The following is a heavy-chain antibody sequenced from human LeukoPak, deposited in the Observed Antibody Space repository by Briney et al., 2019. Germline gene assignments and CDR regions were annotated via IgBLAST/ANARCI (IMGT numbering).Heavy chain of an antibody. J-gene: IGHJ4*02. Sequence: GATVKISCKASGYTSTDYYIHWVQQAPGKGLEWMGRVDPEDGETVYAEKFQDTLTVTADTSTDTVYMELSNLRSEDTAVYYCAIGPLPSDWGQGTLVTVSS. CDR1: GYTSTDYY. V-gene: IGHV1-69-2*01. CDR2: VDPEDGET. CDR3: AIGPLPSD. D-gene: IGHD2-15*01.